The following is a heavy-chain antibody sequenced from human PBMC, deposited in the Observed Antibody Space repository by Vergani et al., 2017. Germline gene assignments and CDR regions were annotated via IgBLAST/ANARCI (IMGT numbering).Heavy chain of an antibody. J-gene: IGHJ6*03. CDR2: ISSSGSTI. CDR3: ARDTPNRYGWEDYYYYMDD. CDR1: GFTFSSYE. V-gene: IGHV3-48*03. D-gene: IGHD1-26*01. Sequence: EVQLVESGGGLVQPGGSLRLSCAASGFTFSSYEMNWVRQAPGKGLEWVSYISSSGSTIYYADSVKGRFTISRDNTKNSLYLQMNSLRAEDTAVYYCARDTPNRYGWEDYYYYMDDWGKGTMVTVSS.